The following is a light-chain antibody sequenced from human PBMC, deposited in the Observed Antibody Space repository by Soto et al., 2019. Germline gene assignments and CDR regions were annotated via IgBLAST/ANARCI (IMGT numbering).Light chain of an antibody. J-gene: IGKJ4*01. V-gene: IGKV1-33*01. CDR3: QQYDNLPPLT. Sequence: DIQMTQSPSSLSASVGDRVTITCQASQDISNYLNWYQQKPGKAPKLLIYDASNLETGVPSRFSGSGSGTDFTFTISSPQPEDIATYYCQQYDNLPPLTCGGGTKVEIK. CDR2: DAS. CDR1: QDISNY.